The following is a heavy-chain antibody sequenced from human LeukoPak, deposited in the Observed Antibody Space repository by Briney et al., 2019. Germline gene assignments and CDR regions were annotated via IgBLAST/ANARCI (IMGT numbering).Heavy chain of an antibody. J-gene: IGHJ4*02. CDR1: GGSISSSSYY. D-gene: IGHD6-13*01. Sequence: PSETLSLTCTVSGGSISSSSYYWGWIRQPPGKGLEWIGSIYYSGSTYYNPSLKSRVTISVDTSKNQFSLKLSSVTAADTAVYYCARLGRAAADYYLDYWGQGTLVTVSS. V-gene: IGHV4-39*01. CDR3: ARLGRAAADYYLDY. CDR2: IYYSGST.